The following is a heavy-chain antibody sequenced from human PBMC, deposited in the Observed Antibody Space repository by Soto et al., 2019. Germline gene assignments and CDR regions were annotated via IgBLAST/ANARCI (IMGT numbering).Heavy chain of an antibody. D-gene: IGHD5-12*01. CDR3: AREGGFDWFCP. CDR1: GFAFSDYE. V-gene: IGHV3-48*03. Sequence: EVHLVESGGGLVQPGGSLRLSSAACGFAFSDYEMNWVRKAPGKGLEWVSYISLSGTTIHYADSVKGRFTISRDNAKNSVYLQMNSLRVEDTAIYYCAREGGFDWFCPWGQGTLVTVSS. CDR2: ISLSGTTI. J-gene: IGHJ5*02.